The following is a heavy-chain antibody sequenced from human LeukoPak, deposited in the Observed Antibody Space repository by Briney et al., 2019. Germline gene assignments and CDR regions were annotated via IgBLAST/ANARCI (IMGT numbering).Heavy chain of an antibody. CDR1: GGTFSSYA. J-gene: IGHJ3*02. V-gene: IGHV1-69*13. D-gene: IGHD1-1*01. CDR2: IIPIFGTA. Sequence: GASVKVSCKASGGTFSSYAISWVRQAPGQGLEWMGGIIPIFGTANYAQKFQGRVTITADESTSTAYMELSSLRSEDTAVYYCARANWNDELGAFDIWGQGTMVTVSS. CDR3: ARANWNDELGAFDI.